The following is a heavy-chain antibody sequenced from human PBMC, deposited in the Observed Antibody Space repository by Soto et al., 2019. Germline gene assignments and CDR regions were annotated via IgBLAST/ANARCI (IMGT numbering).Heavy chain of an antibody. CDR2: IKTKADGGTT. D-gene: IGHD3-10*01. CDR3: TTVFRGSGTYFDY. CDR1: RFTFSNAW. J-gene: IGHJ4*02. V-gene: IGHV3-15*01. Sequence: EVQLVESGGGLVKPGGSLRLSCAASRFTFSNAWMSWVRKAPGKGLEWVGRIKTKADGGTTDYAAPVKGRFTISRDDSTNTLYLQMNSLKTEDTAVYYCTTVFRGSGTYFDYWGQGTLVTVSS.